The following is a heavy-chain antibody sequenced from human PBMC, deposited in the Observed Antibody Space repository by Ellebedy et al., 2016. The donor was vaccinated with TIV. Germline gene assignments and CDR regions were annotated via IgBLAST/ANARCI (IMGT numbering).Heavy chain of an antibody. V-gene: IGHV1-18*01. CDR2: ISAYNGNT. J-gene: IGHJ4*02. CDR3: EISYCSGTRCYEGFRGSQLRDY. D-gene: IGHD2-2*01. Sequence: ASVKVSCKTSGYTFTTYGITWVRQAPGQGLEWMGWISAYNGNTNSAQKVQGRVTMTTDTSTSTAYMELRSLRSDDTAVYYCEISYCSGTRCYEGFRGSQLRDYWGQGTLVTVSS. CDR1: GYTFTTYG.